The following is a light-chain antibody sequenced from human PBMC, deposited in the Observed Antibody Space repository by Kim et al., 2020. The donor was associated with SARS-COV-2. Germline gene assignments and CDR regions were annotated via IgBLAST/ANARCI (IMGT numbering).Light chain of an antibody. Sequence: AGGEGATTSCRASQSVGRNYLAWCQQKPGQAPRLLIYDASSRTTGIPDRFSGSGSGTDFTLTIRRLEPEDFGVYYCQQYADAPLTFGGGTKVDIK. J-gene: IGKJ4*01. CDR3: QQYADAPLT. CDR2: DAS. CDR1: QSVGRNY. V-gene: IGKV3-20*01.